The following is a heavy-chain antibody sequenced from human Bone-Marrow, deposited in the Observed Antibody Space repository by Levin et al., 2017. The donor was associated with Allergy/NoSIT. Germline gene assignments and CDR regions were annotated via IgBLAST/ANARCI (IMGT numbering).Heavy chain of an antibody. Sequence: GGSLRLSCAASGFTFSDYYMSWIRQAPGKGLEWVSYISSSSSYTNYADSVKGRFTISRDNAKNSLYLQMNSLRAEDTAVYYCARGLDYDFWSGFLGYWGQGTLVTVSS. D-gene: IGHD3-3*01. CDR2: ISSSSSYT. V-gene: IGHV3-11*06. CDR3: ARGLDYDFWSGFLGY. J-gene: IGHJ4*02. CDR1: GFTFSDYY.